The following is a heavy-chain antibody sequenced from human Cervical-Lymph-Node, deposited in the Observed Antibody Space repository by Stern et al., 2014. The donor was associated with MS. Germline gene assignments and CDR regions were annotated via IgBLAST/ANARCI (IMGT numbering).Heavy chain of an antibody. Sequence: VQLVESGGGLVQPGGSLGLSCAASGFTFSSYAINWVRQAPGKGLEWVSAFGGSDGGANYADSVKGRFTISRDNSKNTVYLQMNSLRAEDTALYYCAKAGRGNLPYFDYWGQGTLVTVSS. CDR2: FGGSDGGA. D-gene: IGHD1-14*01. CDR1: GFTFSSYA. J-gene: IGHJ4*02. CDR3: AKAGRGNLPYFDY. V-gene: IGHV3-23*04.